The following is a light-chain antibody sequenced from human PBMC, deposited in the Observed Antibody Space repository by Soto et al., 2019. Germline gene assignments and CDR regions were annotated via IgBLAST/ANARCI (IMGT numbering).Light chain of an antibody. Sequence: DIVMTQSPDSLAVSLGERATINCKSSXXVVYSSNNKKYLAWYXQKXGQPPKXXXYWASTRESGVPERFSGSGSGTDFTLTISSLQAEDVAVYYCQQYYSNPLTFGQGTKVDIK. CDR1: XXVVYSSNNKKY. CDR3: QQYYSNPLT. CDR2: WAS. V-gene: IGKV4-1*01. J-gene: IGKJ1*01.